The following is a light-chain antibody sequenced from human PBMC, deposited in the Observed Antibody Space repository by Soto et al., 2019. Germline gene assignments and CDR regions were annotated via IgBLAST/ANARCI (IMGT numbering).Light chain of an antibody. CDR1: QIVTSNY. V-gene: IGKV3-20*01. J-gene: IGKJ1*01. CDR3: QQYGSSPGT. CDR2: GAS. Sequence: EIVLTQSPGTLSSSPGERATHSCRASQIVTSNYLAWYQQKRCQAPRLLIWGASIRTTGLPDRFSGGGSGTDFTLTISRLEAEDFAVYYCQQYGSSPGTFGQGTKVEIK.